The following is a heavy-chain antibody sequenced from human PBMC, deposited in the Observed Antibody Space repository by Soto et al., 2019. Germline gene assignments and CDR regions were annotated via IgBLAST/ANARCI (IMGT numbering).Heavy chain of an antibody. CDR1: GFTFRSYG. V-gene: IGHV3-33*01. CDR2: IWYDGTVK. Sequence: QVQLVESGGGVVQPGRSLRLSCAASGFTFRSYGMHWVRQARGKGLEWVAGIWYDGTVKNYADSVKGRFSISRDNSQNTVYLQMNTLRAEDTAVYYCARADCRGQCACDFWGQGTLVSVSS. J-gene: IGHJ4*02. D-gene: IGHD2-15*01. CDR3: ARADCRGQCACDF.